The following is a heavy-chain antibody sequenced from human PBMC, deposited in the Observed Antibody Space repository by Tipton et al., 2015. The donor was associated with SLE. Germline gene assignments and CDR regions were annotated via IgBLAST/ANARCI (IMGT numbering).Heavy chain of an antibody. CDR1: GFTFNYYE. CDR2: ISGSGSTI. CDR3: ARALPPSSSWYEGWFDP. D-gene: IGHD6-13*01. J-gene: IGHJ5*02. Sequence: GSLRLSCAASGFTFNYYEMSWVRQAPGKGLEWISYISGSGSTIYYADSVKGRFTISRDNAKNSLYLQMNSLRAEDTAVYYCARALPPSSSWYEGWFDPWGQGTLVTVSS. V-gene: IGHV3-48*03.